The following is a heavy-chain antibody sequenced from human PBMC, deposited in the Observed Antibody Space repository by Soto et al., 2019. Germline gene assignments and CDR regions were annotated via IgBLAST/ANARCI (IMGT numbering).Heavy chain of an antibody. V-gene: IGHV3-23*01. CDR3: AKALDCSGGSCEHDAFDI. CDR1: GFTFSSYA. Sequence: EVQLLESGGGLVQPGGSLRLSCAASGFTFSSYAMSWVRQAPGKGLEWVSAISGSGGSTYYADSVKGRFTISRDNSKNTLYLQMNSLRAEDTAVYYCAKALDCSGGSCEHDAFDIWGQGTMVTVSS. J-gene: IGHJ3*02. D-gene: IGHD2-15*01. CDR2: ISGSGGST.